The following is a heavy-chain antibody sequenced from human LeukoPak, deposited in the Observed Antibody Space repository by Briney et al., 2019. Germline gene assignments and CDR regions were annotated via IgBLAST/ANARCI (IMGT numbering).Heavy chain of an antibody. Sequence: GGSLRLSCAASGFTFSSYAMHWVRQAPGKGLEWVAVISYDGSNKYYADSVKGRFTISRDNSKNTLYLQMNSLRAEDTAVYYCASLNDIVVVPAAIYDAFDIWGQGTMVTVSS. CDR3: ASLNDIVVVPAAIYDAFDI. V-gene: IGHV3-30-3*01. CDR1: GFTFSSYA. D-gene: IGHD2-2*01. J-gene: IGHJ3*02. CDR2: ISYDGSNK.